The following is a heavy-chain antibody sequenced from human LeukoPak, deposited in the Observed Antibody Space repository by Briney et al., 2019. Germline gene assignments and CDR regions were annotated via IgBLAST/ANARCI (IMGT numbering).Heavy chain of an antibody. CDR2: IYYSGST. J-gene: IGHJ4*02. CDR3: ARRTSSSWYYY. D-gene: IGHD6-13*01. CDR1: GGSISSSSYY. Sequence: SETLSLTCTVSGGSISSSSYYWGWIRQPPGKGLEWIGSIYYSGSTYYNPSLKSRVTISVDTSKNQFSLKLSSVTAADTAVCYCARRTSSSWYYYWGQGTLVTVSS. V-gene: IGHV4-39*01.